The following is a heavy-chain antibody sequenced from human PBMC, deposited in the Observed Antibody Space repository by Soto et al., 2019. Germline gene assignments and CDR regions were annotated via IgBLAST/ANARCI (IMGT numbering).Heavy chain of an antibody. CDR1: GGSISSGDSY. CDR2: IYYSGST. CDR3: ASQLSWGSVY. D-gene: IGHD7-27*01. Sequence: QVQLQESGPGLVKPSQTLSLTCTVSGGSISSGDSYWSWIRQPPGKGLEWLGYIYYSGSTHYNPSLKSRLTISVDTSKNQFSLNLSSVTAADTAVYYCASQLSWGSVYWGQGTLVTVSS. V-gene: IGHV4-30-4*01. J-gene: IGHJ4*02.